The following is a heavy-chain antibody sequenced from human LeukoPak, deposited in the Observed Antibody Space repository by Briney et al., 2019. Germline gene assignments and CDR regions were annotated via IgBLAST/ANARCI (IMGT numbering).Heavy chain of an antibody. D-gene: IGHD3-9*01. CDR3: ARGGRYFDWLLPVYYFDY. J-gene: IGHJ4*02. V-gene: IGHV4-34*01. Sequence: PSETLSLTCAVYGGSFSGYYWSWIRQPPGKGLEWIGEINHSGSTNYNPSLKSRVTISVDTSKNQFSLKLSSVTAADTAVYYCARGGRYFDWLLPVYYFDYWGQGTLVTVSS. CDR1: GGSFSGYY. CDR2: INHSGST.